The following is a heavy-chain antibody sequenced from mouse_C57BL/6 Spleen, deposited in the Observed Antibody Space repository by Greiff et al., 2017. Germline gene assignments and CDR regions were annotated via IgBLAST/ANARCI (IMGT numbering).Heavy chain of an antibody. CDR1: GYTFTSYW. V-gene: IGHV1-59*01. Sequence: QVQLQQPGAELVRPGTSVKLSCKASGYTFTSYWMHWVKQRPGQGLEWIGVIEPSDSYTNYDQKFKGKATLTVDTSSSTAYMQLSSLTAEDSAVYYCARPNYKGAMDYWGQGTSVTVSS. J-gene: IGHJ4*01. D-gene: IGHD2-12*01. CDR3: ARPNYKGAMDY. CDR2: IEPSDSYT.